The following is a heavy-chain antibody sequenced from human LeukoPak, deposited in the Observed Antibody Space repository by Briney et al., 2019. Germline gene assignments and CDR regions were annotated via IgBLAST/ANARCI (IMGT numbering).Heavy chain of an antibody. Sequence: SETLSLTCAVYGGSFSGYYWSWIRQPPGKGLEWIGEINHSGSTNYNPPLKSRVTISVDTSKNQFSLKLSSVTAADTAVYYCARPQQLRYFDYWGQGTLVTVSS. J-gene: IGHJ4*02. V-gene: IGHV4-34*01. D-gene: IGHD6-13*01. CDR2: INHSGST. CDR1: GGSFSGYY. CDR3: ARPQQLRYFDY.